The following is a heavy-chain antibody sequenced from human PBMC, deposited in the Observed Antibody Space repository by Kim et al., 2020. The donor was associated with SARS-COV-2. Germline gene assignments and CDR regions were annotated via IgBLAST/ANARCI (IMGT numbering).Heavy chain of an antibody. CDR1: GFTFDDYA. Sequence: GGSLRLSCAASGFTFDDYAMHWVRQAPGKGLEWVSGISWNSGSIGYADSVKGRFTISRDNAKNSLYLQMNSLRAEDTALYYCAKVLYPYSRGVGWFDPWG. CDR3: AKVLYPYSRGVGWFDP. V-gene: IGHV3-9*01. CDR2: ISWNSGSI. J-gene: IGHJ5*02. D-gene: IGHD6-13*01.